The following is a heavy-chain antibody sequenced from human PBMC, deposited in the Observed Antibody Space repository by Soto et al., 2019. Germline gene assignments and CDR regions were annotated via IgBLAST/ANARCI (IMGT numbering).Heavy chain of an antibody. CDR3: TSGAYYDFWSGYTFDY. CDR1: GFTFGDYA. CDR2: IRSKAYGGTT. Sequence: GGSLRLSCTASGFTFGDYAMSWVRQAPGKGLEWVGFIRSKAYGGTTEYAASVKGRFTISRDDSESIAYLQMNSLKTEDTAVYYCTSGAYYDFWSGYTFDYWGQGTLVTVSS. D-gene: IGHD3-3*01. J-gene: IGHJ4*02. V-gene: IGHV3-49*04.